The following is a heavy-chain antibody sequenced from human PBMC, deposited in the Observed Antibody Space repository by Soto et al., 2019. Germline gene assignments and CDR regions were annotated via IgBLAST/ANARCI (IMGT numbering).Heavy chain of an antibody. D-gene: IGHD3-10*01. CDR2: INTYNSNT. CDR3: ARSITMVRGTPRIMDV. Sequence: QVQLVQSGVEVKKPGASVKVSCKASGYTFTSYGINWVRQAPGQGLEWMGWINTYNSNTSYARKLQGRVTMTTDTSTSTAYMELSRLRSDDTAVYYCARSITMVRGTPRIMDVWGQGTTVTVSS. J-gene: IGHJ6*02. CDR1: GYTFTSYG. V-gene: IGHV1-18*04.